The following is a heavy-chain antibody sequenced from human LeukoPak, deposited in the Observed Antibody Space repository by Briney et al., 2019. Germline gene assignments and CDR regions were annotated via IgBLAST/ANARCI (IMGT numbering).Heavy chain of an antibody. D-gene: IGHD2-15*01. CDR2: IYHSGST. CDR1: GGSISSGGYY. Sequence: PSETLSLTCTVSGGSISSGGYYWSWIRQPPGKGLEWIGYIYHSGSTNYNPSLKSRVTISVDTSKNQFSLKLSSVTAADTAVYYCARGGYCSGGSCYSAPFYFDYWGQGTLVTVSS. CDR3: ARGGYCSGGSCYSAPFYFDY. V-gene: IGHV4-61*08. J-gene: IGHJ4*02.